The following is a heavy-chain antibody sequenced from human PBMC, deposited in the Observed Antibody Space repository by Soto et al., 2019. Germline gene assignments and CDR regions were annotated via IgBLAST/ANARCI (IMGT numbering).Heavy chain of an antibody. V-gene: IGHV4-59*01. J-gene: IGHJ4*02. CDR3: ARAGYYGSGSHGY. D-gene: IGHD3-10*01. CDR1: GGSISSYY. Sequence: PSETLSLTCTVSGGSISSYYWSWIRQPPGKGLEWIGYLYYRGNTNYNPSLKSRVTISVDTSKNQFSLKLSSVTAADTAVYYCARAGYYGSGSHGYWGQGTLVTVSS. CDR2: LYYRGNT.